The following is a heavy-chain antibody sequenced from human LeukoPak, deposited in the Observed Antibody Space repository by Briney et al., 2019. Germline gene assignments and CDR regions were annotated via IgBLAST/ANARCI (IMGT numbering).Heavy chain of an antibody. CDR2: INSDGSSA. D-gene: IGHD3-22*01. J-gene: IGHJ3*02. Sequence: GGSLRLSCAASGFTFSYYWMHWVRQAPGKGLVWVSRINSDGSSASYADSVKGRFTISRDNAKNTLYLQMNSLRAEDTAVYYCARGGNIGYDYNAFDIWGQGTMVTVSS. CDR3: ARGGNIGYDYNAFDI. V-gene: IGHV3-74*01. CDR1: GFTFSYYW.